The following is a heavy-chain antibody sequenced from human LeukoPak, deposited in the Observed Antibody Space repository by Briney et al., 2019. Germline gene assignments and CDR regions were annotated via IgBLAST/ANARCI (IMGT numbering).Heavy chain of an antibody. D-gene: IGHD2-2*01. CDR3: ARNPTYQLDHYYYYYGMDV. CDR1: GGSISGYH. CDR2: IHYSGST. Sequence: SETLSLTCTVSGGSISGYHWNWSRQPPGKGLEYIGNIHYSGSTNYNPSLKSRVTISVDASKNQFSLRLNSLTAADTAVYYCARNPTYQLDHYYYYYGMDVWGQGTTVTVSS. J-gene: IGHJ6*02. V-gene: IGHV4-59*08.